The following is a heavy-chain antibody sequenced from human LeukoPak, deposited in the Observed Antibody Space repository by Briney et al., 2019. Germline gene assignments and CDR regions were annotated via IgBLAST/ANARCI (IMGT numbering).Heavy chain of an antibody. V-gene: IGHV4-4*02. CDR2: IYHSGST. Sequence: SGTLSLTCAVSGGSISSSNWWSWVRQPPEQGLEWIGEIYHSGSTNYNPSLKSRVTISVDTSKNQFSLKLKSVTAADTAVYYCARVLAAAGNNWFDPWGQGTLVTVSS. D-gene: IGHD6-13*01. CDR3: ARVLAAAGNNWFDP. J-gene: IGHJ5*02. CDR1: GGSISSSNW.